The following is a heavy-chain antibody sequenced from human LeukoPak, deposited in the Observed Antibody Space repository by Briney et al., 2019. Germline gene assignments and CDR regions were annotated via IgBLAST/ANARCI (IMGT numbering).Heavy chain of an antibody. J-gene: IGHJ4*02. V-gene: IGHV1-18*01. CDR3: ARGCYGDYRFFIDD. Sequence: ASVKVSCKASGYTFITFGISWVRQAPGQGLEWMGWINTYNGDTKYGKKFQGRVTMTTDTSTTTAYMELRSLRSEDTAVYYCARGCYGDYRFFIDDWGQGTPVTVSS. CDR2: INTYNGDT. D-gene: IGHD4-17*01. CDR1: GYTFITFG.